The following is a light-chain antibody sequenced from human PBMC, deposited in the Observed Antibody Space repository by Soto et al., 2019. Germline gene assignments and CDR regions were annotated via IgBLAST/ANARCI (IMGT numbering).Light chain of an antibody. Sequence: QSALTQPPSASGSPGXXXXXXXTGTSRDVVGYNYFSWYQQHPGKAPKLMIYEVSKRPSGVPDRFSGSKSGNTASLTVSGLQAEDEADYYCSSYAGSFVIFGGGTKLTVL. V-gene: IGLV2-8*01. CDR1: SRDVVGYNY. J-gene: IGLJ2*01. CDR2: EVS. CDR3: SSYAGSFVI.